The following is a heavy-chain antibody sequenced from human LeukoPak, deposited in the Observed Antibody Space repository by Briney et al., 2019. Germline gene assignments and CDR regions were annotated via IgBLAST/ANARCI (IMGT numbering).Heavy chain of an antibody. J-gene: IGHJ4*02. CDR3: ARNKLWFGELSDYYFDY. CDR1: GGSISSYY. Sequence: SETLSLTCTVSGGSISSYYWSWIRQPAGKGLEWIGRIYTSGSTNYNPSLKSRVTMSVDTSKNQFSLKLSSVTAADTAVYYCARNKLWFGELSDYYFDYWGQGTLVTVSS. D-gene: IGHD3-10*01. V-gene: IGHV4-4*07. CDR2: IYTSGST.